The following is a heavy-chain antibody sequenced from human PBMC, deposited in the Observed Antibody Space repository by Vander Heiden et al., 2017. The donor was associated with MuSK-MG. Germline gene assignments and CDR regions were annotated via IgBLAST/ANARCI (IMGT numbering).Heavy chain of an antibody. J-gene: IGHJ4*02. CDR3: ARGDPLWFGELLEGFDY. CDR2: ISYDGSNK. CDR1: GFTFSSSA. V-gene: IGHV3-30*04. Sequence: QVQLVESGGGVVQPGRSLRLSCAASGFTFSSSARHWVRQAPGKGLEWVAVISYDGSNKYYADSVKGRFTISRDNSKNTLYLQMNSLRAEDTAVYYCARGDPLWFGELLEGFDYWGQGTLVTVSS. D-gene: IGHD3-10*01.